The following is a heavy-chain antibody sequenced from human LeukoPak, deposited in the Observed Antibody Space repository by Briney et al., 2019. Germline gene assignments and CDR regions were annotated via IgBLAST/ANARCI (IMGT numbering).Heavy chain of an antibody. J-gene: IGHJ5*02. CDR2: IYHSGST. CDR3: ARDRPYQLLPNWFDP. Sequence: PSETLSLTCTVSGGSISSGGYYWSWIRQPPGKGLEWIGYIYHSGSTYYNPSLKSRVTISVDRSKNQFSLKLSSVTAADTAVYYCARDRPYQLLPNWFDPWGQGTLVTVSS. V-gene: IGHV4-30-2*01. D-gene: IGHD2-2*01. CDR1: GGSISSGGYY.